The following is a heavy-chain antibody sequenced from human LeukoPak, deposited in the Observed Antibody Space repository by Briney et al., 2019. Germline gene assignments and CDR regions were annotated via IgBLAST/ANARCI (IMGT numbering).Heavy chain of an antibody. Sequence: GGSLRLSCAASGFTFSSYEMNWVRQAPGKGLEWVSYISSSGSTIYYADSVKGRFTISRDSVKNSLFLQMNSLRTEDTALYYCAKDLSYRPRSQYYYGVDVWGQGTTVTVSS. D-gene: IGHD2-2*01. V-gene: IGHV3-48*03. CDR1: GFTFSSYE. CDR3: AKDLSYRPRSQYYYGVDV. J-gene: IGHJ6*02. CDR2: ISSSGSTI.